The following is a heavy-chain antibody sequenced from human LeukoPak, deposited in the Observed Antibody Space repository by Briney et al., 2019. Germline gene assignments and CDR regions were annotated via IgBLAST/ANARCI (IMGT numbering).Heavy chain of an antibody. CDR1: GYTFTSYG. J-gene: IGHJ6*01. CDR2: ISAYNGNT. V-gene: IGHV1-18*01. D-gene: IGHD2-2*02. Sequence: ASVKVSCKASGYTFTSYGISWVRQAPGQGLEWMGWISAYNGNTNYAQNLQGRVTMTTDTSTSTAYMELRSLSSDDTAVYYCARDPPVPAAILDYYYGMDGWGQGTTVTVSS. CDR3: ARDPPVPAAILDYYYGMDG.